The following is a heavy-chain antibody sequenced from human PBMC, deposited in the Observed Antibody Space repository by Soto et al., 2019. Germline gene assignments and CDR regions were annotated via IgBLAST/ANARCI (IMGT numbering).Heavy chain of an antibody. CDR1: GFTFSGSA. D-gene: IGHD6-6*01. J-gene: IGHJ4*02. Sequence: GGSLRLSCAASGFTFSGSAMHWARQASGKGLEWVGRIRSKANSYATAYAASVKGRFTISRDDSKNTAYLQMNSLKTEDTAVYYCTRHRPYSSSPLTFDYWGQGTLVTVSS. CDR2: IRSKANSYAT. CDR3: TRHRPYSSSPLTFDY. V-gene: IGHV3-73*01.